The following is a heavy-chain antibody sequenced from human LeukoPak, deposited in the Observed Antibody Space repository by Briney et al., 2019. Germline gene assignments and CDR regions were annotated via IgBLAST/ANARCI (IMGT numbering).Heavy chain of an antibody. CDR1: GGSISSYY. J-gene: IGHJ4*02. CDR3: ASYGLPGIAVAGTSPFDY. D-gene: IGHD6-19*01. V-gene: IGHV4-4*07. Sequence: SETLSLTCTVSGGSISSYYWSWIRQPAPKGLEWIGRIYTSWSTNYNPSLKSRVTMSVDTSKNQFSLKLSSVTAADTAVYYCASYGLPGIAVAGTSPFDYWGQGTLVTVSS. CDR2: IYTSWST.